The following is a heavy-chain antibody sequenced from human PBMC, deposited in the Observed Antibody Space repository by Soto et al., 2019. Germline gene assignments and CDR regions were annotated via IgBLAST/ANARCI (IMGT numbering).Heavy chain of an antibody. Sequence: PGGSLRLSCAASGFIFSSYAMNWVRQVPGKGLEWVSAISAGSDSTYYADSVKGRFSISRDNSKNTLYLQMNSLRAEDTAVYYCAKDKGGVIYWGQGTQVTVSS. D-gene: IGHD3-10*01. CDR3: AKDKGGVIY. V-gene: IGHV3-23*01. CDR1: GFIFSSYA. CDR2: ISAGSDST. J-gene: IGHJ4*02.